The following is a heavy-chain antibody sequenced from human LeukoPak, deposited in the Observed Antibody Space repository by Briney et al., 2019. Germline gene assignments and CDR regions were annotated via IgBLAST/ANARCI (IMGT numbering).Heavy chain of an antibody. Sequence: GSSVKVSCKASGGTFSSYAISWVRQAPGQGLEWMGRIIPILGIANYAQKFQGRVTITADKSTSTAYIELSSLRSEDTAVYYCARDQKENYGGNSGYNWFDPWGQGTLVTVSS. CDR2: IIPILGIA. J-gene: IGHJ5*02. D-gene: IGHD4-23*01. V-gene: IGHV1-69*04. CDR1: GGTFSSYA. CDR3: ARDQKENYGGNSGYNWFDP.